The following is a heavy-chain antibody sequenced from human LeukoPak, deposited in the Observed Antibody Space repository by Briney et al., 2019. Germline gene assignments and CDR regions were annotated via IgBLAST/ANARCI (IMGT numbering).Heavy chain of an antibody. D-gene: IGHD3-10*01. Sequence: PGGSLRLSCAASGITFSTNAMSWVRQAPGKGLEWVSAISSSGRYTYYADSVKGRFTISRDNSKNTLYLQMNSLRDEDTAVYYCARDTRGYFDYWGQGTLVTVSS. CDR3: ARDTRGYFDY. CDR1: GITFSTNA. CDR2: ISSSGRYT. J-gene: IGHJ4*02. V-gene: IGHV3-23*01.